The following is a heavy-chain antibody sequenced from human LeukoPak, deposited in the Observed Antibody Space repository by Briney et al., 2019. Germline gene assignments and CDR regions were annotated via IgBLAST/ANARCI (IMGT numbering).Heavy chain of an antibody. D-gene: IGHD1-26*01. Sequence: PSETLSLTCTVSGGSISSYYWSWIRQPPGKGLEWIGEINHSGSTNYNPSLKSRVTISVDTSKNQFSLKLSSVTAADTAVYYCARSGSYYSFDYWGQGTLVTVSS. CDR1: GGSISSYY. CDR3: ARSGSYYSFDY. CDR2: INHSGST. J-gene: IGHJ4*02. V-gene: IGHV4-34*01.